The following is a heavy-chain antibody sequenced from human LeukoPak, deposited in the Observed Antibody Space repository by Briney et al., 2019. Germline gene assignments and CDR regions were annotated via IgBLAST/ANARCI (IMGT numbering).Heavy chain of an antibody. CDR3: ARGDGSGSYYVPFDY. Sequence: SETLSLTCAVYGVSFSGYYWSWIRQPPGKGLEWFGEINHTGSTNYNPSLKSRVTISVDTSKNQFSLKLSPVTAADTAVYYCARGDGSGSYYVPFDYWGQGTLVTVSS. J-gene: IGHJ4*02. V-gene: IGHV4-34*01. CDR1: GVSFSGYY. CDR2: INHTGST. D-gene: IGHD3-10*01.